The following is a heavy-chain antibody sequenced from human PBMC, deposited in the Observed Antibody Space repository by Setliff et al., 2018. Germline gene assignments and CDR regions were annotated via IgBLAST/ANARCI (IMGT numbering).Heavy chain of an antibody. J-gene: IGHJ4*02. CDR3: ARSGWLREYYFDY. CDR2: INPNSGGT. CDR1: GYTFTGYC. Sequence: ASVKVSCKASGYTFTGYCMHWVRQAPGQGLEWMGWINPNSGGTNYAQKFQGWVTMTRDTSISTAYMELSRLRSDDTAVYYCARSGWLREYYFDYWGQGTLVTV. V-gene: IGHV1-2*04. D-gene: IGHD5-12*01.